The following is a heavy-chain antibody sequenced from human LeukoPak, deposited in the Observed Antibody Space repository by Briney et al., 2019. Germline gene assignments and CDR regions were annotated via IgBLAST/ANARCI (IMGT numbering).Heavy chain of an antibody. CDR1: GGSISSYY. Sequence: PSETLSLTRTVSGGSISSYYWSWIRQPAGKGLEWIGRIYTSGSTNYNPSLKSRVTMSVDTSKNQFSLKLSSVTAADTAVCYSARDVQYYDSSGFDYFDYWGQGTLVTVSS. V-gene: IGHV4-4*07. CDR3: ARDVQYYDSSGFDYFDY. J-gene: IGHJ4*02. CDR2: IYTSGST. D-gene: IGHD3-22*01.